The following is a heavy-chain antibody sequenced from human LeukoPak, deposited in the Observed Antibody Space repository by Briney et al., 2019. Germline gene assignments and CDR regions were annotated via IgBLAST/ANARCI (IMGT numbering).Heavy chain of an antibody. CDR3: ARLSYGGGSYRGLYYGMDV. D-gene: IGHD1-26*01. V-gene: IGHV1-8*01. CDR2: MNPNSGNT. J-gene: IGHJ6*02. Sequence: GASVKVSCKASGYTFTSYDINWVRQATGQGLEWMGWMNPNSGNTGYAQKFQGRVTMTRNTSISTAYMELSSLRSEDTAVYYCARLSYGGGSYRGLYYGMDVWGQGTTVTVSS. CDR1: GYTFTSYD.